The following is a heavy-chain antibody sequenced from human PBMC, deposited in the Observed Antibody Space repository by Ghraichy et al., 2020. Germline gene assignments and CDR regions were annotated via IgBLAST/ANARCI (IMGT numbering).Heavy chain of an antibody. CDR1: GFTFSTYR. CDR2: ISTASTYI. V-gene: IGHV3-21*01. J-gene: IGHJ6*02. D-gene: IGHD3-3*01. CDR3: ARGDGVSHYYYYGMDV. Sequence: GESLNISCAASGFTFSTYRMNWVRQAPGKGLEWVASISTASTYISYADSVRGRFTISRDNAKNSLYLQMNGLRADDTAVYYCARGDGVSHYYYYGMDVWGQGTTVTVSS.